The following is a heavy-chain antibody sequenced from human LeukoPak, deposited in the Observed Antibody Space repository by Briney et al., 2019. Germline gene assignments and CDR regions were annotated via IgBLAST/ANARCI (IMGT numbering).Heavy chain of an antibody. J-gene: IGHJ5*02. CDR1: GFTLSSYS. CDR2: ISSASNTI. CDR3: AGDGWFGDYNWFDP. Sequence: GGSLRLSCAASGFTLSSYSMNWVRQAPGQGLEWVSYISSASNTIYYADSVKGRLTISRDNAKNSLYLQMNSLRAKDTAMYYSAGDGWFGDYNWFDPWGEGTLVTVSS. V-gene: IGHV3-48*01. D-gene: IGHD3-10*01.